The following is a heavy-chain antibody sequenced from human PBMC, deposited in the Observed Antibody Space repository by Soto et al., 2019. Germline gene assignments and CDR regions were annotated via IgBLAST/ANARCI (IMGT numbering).Heavy chain of an antibody. CDR1: GYTFTSYD. Sequence: ASVKVSCKASGYTFTSYDINWVRQATGQGLEWMGWMNPNSGNTGYAQKFQGRVTMTRNTSISTAYMELSSLRSEDTAVYYCARDGSITIFGVVIPIYYYYGMDVWGQGTTVTVSS. CDR2: MNPNSGNT. J-gene: IGHJ6*02. V-gene: IGHV1-8*01. CDR3: ARDGSITIFGVVIPIYYYYGMDV. D-gene: IGHD3-3*01.